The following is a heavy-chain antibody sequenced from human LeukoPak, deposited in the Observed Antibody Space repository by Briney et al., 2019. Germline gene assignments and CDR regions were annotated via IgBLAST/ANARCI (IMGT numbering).Heavy chain of an antibody. Sequence: GGSLRLSCAASGFTFSRYWMHWVRLAPGKGLVWVSRIKSDGSTNYADSVKGRFTISRDNAKNTVSLQMNSLRAEDTGVYYCARAPAEIGGYYPEYFRHWGQGTLVTVSS. CDR3: ARAPAEIGGYYPEYFRH. V-gene: IGHV3-74*01. D-gene: IGHD3-22*01. CDR1: GFTFSRYW. CDR2: IKSDGST. J-gene: IGHJ1*01.